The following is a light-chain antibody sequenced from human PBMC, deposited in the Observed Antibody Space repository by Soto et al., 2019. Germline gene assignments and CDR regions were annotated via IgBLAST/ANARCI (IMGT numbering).Light chain of an antibody. CDR3: QQYHT. CDR1: QSVPRSY. J-gene: IGKJ1*01. V-gene: IGKV3-15*01. CDR2: GAS. Sequence: EKVLTQSPCTLSLSPGERATLSCRASQSVPRSYLAWYQQKPGQAPRLLIYGASTRATGIPARFSGSGSGTEFTLTISSLQSEDFAVYYCQQYHTFGQGTKVDIK.